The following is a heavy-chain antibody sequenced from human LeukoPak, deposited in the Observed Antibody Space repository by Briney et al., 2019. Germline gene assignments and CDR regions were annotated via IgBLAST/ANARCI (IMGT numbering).Heavy chain of an antibody. V-gene: IGHV4-39*01. CDR1: GGSISSSGYY. J-gene: IGHJ2*01. CDR3: ARPYSSGAKGAFDL. CDR2: IYYSGST. D-gene: IGHD6-19*01. Sequence: PSETLSLTRTVSGGSISSSGYYWGWICQPPGKGLEWIGSIYYSGSTYYNPSLKSRVTISVDTSKNQFSLKLSSVTAADTAVYYCARPYSSGAKGAFDLWGRGTLVTVSS.